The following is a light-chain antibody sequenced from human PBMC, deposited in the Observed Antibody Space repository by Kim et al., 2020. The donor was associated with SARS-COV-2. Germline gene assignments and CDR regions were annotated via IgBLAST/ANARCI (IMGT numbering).Light chain of an antibody. J-gene: IGLJ1*01. CDR2: DVY. Sequence: QSALTQPRSVSGSPGQSVTISCSGSSGDVSPYNRVSWYQHHPGKAPNFLIYDVYKRPSGVPDRFSGSKSGNTASLTISGLQPEDEADYYCYSYGGSLTYVFGPGTKVTVL. CDR1: SGDVSPYNR. CDR3: YSYGGSLTYV. V-gene: IGLV2-11*01.